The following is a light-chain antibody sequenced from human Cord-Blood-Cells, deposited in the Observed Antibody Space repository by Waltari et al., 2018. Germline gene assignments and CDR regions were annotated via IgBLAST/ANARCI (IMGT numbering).Light chain of an antibody. CDR3: SAWDDSLNGPV. CDR2: RNN. CDR1: SSNIGSNT. J-gene: IGLJ3*02. V-gene: IGLV1-44*01. Sequence: QSVLTQPPSASGTPGQRVTISCSGSSSNIGSNTVNWYQQLPGTAPKLLIYRNNQRPSGGPDRFSGSKSGTSASLAIRGLQSEDEADYYCSAWDDSLNGPVFGGGTKLTVL.